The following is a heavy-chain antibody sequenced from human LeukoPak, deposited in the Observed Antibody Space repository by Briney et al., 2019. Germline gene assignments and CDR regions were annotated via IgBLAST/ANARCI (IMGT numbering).Heavy chain of an antibody. V-gene: IGHV3-53*01. CDR2: IYSGGST. Sequence: GSLRLSCAASGFTVSSDSMSWVRQAPGKGLEWVSFIYSGGSTHYSDSVKGRFTISRDNSKNTLYLQMNSLRAEDTAVYYCARRAGAYSHPYDYWGQGTLVTVSS. CDR1: GFTVSSDS. J-gene: IGHJ4*02. D-gene: IGHD4/OR15-4a*01. CDR3: ARRAGAYSHPYDY.